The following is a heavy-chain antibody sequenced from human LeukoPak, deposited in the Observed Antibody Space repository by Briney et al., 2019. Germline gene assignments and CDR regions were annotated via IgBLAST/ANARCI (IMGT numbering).Heavy chain of an antibody. Sequence: PGGSLRLSCAASGFTFSDYYMSWIRQAPGKGLEWVSYISSSSSTMYYADSVKGRFTISRDNAKNSLYLQMNSLRAEDTAVYYCASMGINYDYVWGSYPYWGQGTLVTVSS. V-gene: IGHV3-11*01. CDR2: ISSSSSTM. CDR3: ASMGINYDYVWGSYPY. D-gene: IGHD3-16*02. J-gene: IGHJ4*02. CDR1: GFTFSDYY.